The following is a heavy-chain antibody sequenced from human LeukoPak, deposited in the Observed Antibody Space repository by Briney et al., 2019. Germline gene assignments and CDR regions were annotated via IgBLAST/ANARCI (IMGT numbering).Heavy chain of an antibody. Sequence: SETLSLTCTVSGGSISSYYWSWIRQPPGKGLEWTGYIYYSGSTNYNPSLKSRVTISVDTSKNQFSLKLSSVTAADTAVYYCARADFGVEDAFDIWGQGTMVTVSS. CDR2: IYYSGST. J-gene: IGHJ3*02. CDR1: GGSISSYY. D-gene: IGHD3-3*01. V-gene: IGHV4-59*01. CDR3: ARADFGVEDAFDI.